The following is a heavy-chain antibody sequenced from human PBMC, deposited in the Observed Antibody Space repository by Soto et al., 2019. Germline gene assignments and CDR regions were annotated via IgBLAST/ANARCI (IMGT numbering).Heavy chain of an antibody. CDR3: ARDGAGYSGYDFHYYYYYMDV. CDR1: GFTFSSYS. Sequence: EVQLVESGGGLVKPGGSLRLSCAASGFTFSSYSMNWVRQAPGKGLEWVSSISSSSSYIYYADSVKGRFTISRDNAKNSLYLQMNSLRAEDTAVYYCARDGAGYSGYDFHYYYYYMDVWGKGTTVTVSS. V-gene: IGHV3-21*01. D-gene: IGHD5-12*01. J-gene: IGHJ6*03. CDR2: ISSSSSYI.